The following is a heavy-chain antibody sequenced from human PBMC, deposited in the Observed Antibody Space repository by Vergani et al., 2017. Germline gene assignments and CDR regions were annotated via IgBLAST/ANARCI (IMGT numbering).Heavy chain of an antibody. D-gene: IGHD3-9*01. Sequence: QVQLVESGGGVVQPGGSLRLSCAASGFTFSSYGMHWVRQAPGKGLEWVAFIRYDGSNKYYADSVKGRFTISRDNSKNTLYLQMNSLRAEDTAVYYCAKDGYDILTCPYCMDVWGQGTTVTVSS. J-gene: IGHJ6*02. V-gene: IGHV3-30*02. CDR2: IRYDGSNK. CDR3: AKDGYDILTCPYCMDV. CDR1: GFTFSSYG.